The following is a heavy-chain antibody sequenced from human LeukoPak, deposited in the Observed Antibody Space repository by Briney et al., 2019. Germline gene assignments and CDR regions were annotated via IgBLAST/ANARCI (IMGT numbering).Heavy chain of an antibody. D-gene: IGHD1-1*01. V-gene: IGHV6-1*01. J-gene: IGHJ5*02. CDR3: ARAFLQNWFDP. Sequence: SQTLSLTCAISGDSFSSNSAAWNWFRQSPSRGLEWLGRTYYRSKWYNDYAVSVKSRITINPDTSKNQFSLQLNSVTPEDTAEYYCARAFLQNWFDPWGQGTLVTVSS. CDR1: GDSFSSNSAA. CDR2: TYYRSKWYN.